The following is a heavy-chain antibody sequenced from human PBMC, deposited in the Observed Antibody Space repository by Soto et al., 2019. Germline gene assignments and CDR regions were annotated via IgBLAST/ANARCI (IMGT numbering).Heavy chain of an antibody. V-gene: IGHV3-7*01. J-gene: IGHJ4*02. CDR1: GLTFGNYW. CDR3: ARDGGYSGYDFFDY. Sequence: PEGSLRLSCAASGLTFGNYWMSWVRQAPGKGLEWVANIKQDGSKQFYVDSVKGRFTISRDNAKKSLFLQMNSLRAEDTAVYYCARDGGYSGYDFFDYWGQGTLVTVSS. D-gene: IGHD5-12*01. CDR2: IKQDGSKQ.